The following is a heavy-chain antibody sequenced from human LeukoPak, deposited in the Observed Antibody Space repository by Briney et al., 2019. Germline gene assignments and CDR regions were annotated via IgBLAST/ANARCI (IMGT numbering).Heavy chain of an antibody. J-gene: IGHJ3*02. D-gene: IGHD5-18*01. CDR1: GFTFNNYA. CDR3: ARDTSPGAKDTWYDALDI. V-gene: IGHV3-23*01. Sequence: GGSLRLSCAGSGFTFNNYAMRWVRQTPRKGVEGVSTISISGDGPYYAYPVTGRFTMSRDKSKNTLSLQMSSLRAEDTAVYYCARDTSPGAKDTWYDALDIWGQGTTVTVSS. CDR2: ISISGDGP.